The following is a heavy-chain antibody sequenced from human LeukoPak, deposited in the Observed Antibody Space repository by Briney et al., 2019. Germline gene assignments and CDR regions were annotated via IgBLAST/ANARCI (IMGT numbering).Heavy chain of an antibody. CDR3: ASGLNSRSSSC. CDR1: GYSVTGYC. D-gene: IGHD6-13*01. J-gene: IGHJ4*02. Sequence: GASVKVSCKASGYSVTGYCMHWVRQAPGQGLEWMGRICPETGGTNYAQKFQGRVTMTTDTTVSTAYMELSGLKSDDAAVYYCASGLNSRSSSCWGQGTRVTVSS. V-gene: IGHV1-2*02. CDR2: ICPETGGT.